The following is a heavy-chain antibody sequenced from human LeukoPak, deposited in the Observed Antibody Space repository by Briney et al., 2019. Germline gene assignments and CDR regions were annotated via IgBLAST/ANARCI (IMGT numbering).Heavy chain of an antibody. CDR1: GYTFTSYY. CDR3: AREDGRDGYNRDAFDI. D-gene: IGHD5-24*01. CDR2: INPSGGST. J-gene: IGHJ3*02. V-gene: IGHV1-46*01. Sequence: ASVKVSCKAPGYTFTSYYMHWVRQAPGQGLEWMGLINPSGGSTSYAQKFQGRVTMTRDMSTSTVYMELSSLRSEDTAVYYCAREDGRDGYNRDAFDIWGQGTMVTVSS.